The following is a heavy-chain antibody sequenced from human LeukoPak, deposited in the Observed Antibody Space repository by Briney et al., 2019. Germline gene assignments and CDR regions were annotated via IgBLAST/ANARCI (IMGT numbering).Heavy chain of an antibody. CDR3: ARGGRDFWSGYYTDPYNWFDP. CDR1: GGSISSSSYY. V-gene: IGHV4-39*07. CDR2: INHSGST. Sequence: SETLSLTCTVSGGSISSSSYYWSWIRQPPGKGLEWIGEINHSGSTNYNPSLKSRVTISVDTSKNQFSLKLSSVTAADTAVYYCARGGRDFWSGYYTDPYNWFDPWGQGTLVTVSS. J-gene: IGHJ5*02. D-gene: IGHD3-3*01.